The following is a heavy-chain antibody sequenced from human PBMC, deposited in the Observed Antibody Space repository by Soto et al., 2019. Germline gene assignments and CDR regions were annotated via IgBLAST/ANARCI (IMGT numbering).Heavy chain of an antibody. CDR2: MNPNSGNT. CDR3: ARDRAWRGSGSYYRGGFGY. D-gene: IGHD3-10*01. Sequence: QVQLVQSGAEVKKPGASVKVSCKASGYTFTSYDINWVRQATGQGLEWMGWMNPNSGNTGYAQKFQGRVTMTRNTSISTAYMELSSLRSEDTAVYYCARDRAWRGSGSYYRGGFGYWGQGTLVTVSS. V-gene: IGHV1-8*01. CDR1: GYTFTSYD. J-gene: IGHJ4*02.